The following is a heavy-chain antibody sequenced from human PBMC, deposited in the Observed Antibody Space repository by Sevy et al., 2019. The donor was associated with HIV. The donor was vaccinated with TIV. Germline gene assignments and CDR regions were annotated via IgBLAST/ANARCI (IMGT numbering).Heavy chain of an antibody. V-gene: IGHV4-59*01. Sequence: SDTLSLTCTVSGGSISSYYWSWIRQPPGKGLEWIGYIYYSGSTNYNPSLKSRVTISVDTSKNQFSLKLSSVTAADTAVYYCARDRGVGATAGFDYWGQGTLVTVSS. CDR2: IYYSGST. CDR1: GGSISSYY. J-gene: IGHJ4*02. CDR3: ARDRGVGATAGFDY. D-gene: IGHD1-26*01.